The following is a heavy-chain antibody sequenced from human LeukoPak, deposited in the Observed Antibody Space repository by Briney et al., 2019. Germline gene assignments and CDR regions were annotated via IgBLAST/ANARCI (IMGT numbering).Heavy chain of an antibody. V-gene: IGHV4-31*03. D-gene: IGHD3-10*01. CDR3: ARGIYRVRGLVGGFDY. Sequence: SETLSLTCTVSGGSISSGGYYWSWIRQPPGKGLEWIGYMYYSGSTYYNPSLKSRITISIDTSKNQFSLELSSVTAADTAAYYCARGIYRVRGLVGGFDYWGQGTLVPVSS. CDR2: MYYSGST. CDR1: GGSISSGGYY. J-gene: IGHJ4*02.